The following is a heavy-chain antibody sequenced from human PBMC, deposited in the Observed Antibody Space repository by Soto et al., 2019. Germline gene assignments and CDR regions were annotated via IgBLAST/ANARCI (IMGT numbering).Heavy chain of an antibody. V-gene: IGHV4-59*01. CDR2: IYYWGST. Sequence: SETLSLTCNVSGVSISRYYWSWIRQSPGKGLEYIGYIYYWGSTNYNSSLKSRVTMSVDTSRNQFSLKMNSVTAADTAVYYCARQQLLPFYYALDVWGQGTTVTVSS. CDR3: ARQQLLPFYYALDV. D-gene: IGHD1-26*01. CDR1: GVSISRYY. J-gene: IGHJ6*02.